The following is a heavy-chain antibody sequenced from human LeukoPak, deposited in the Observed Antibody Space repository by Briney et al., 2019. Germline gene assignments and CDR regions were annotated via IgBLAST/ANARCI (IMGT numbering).Heavy chain of an antibody. CDR2: IYYSGST. Sequence: PSETLSLTCTVSGGSISSYYWSWIRQPPGKGLEWIGYIYYSGSTNYNPSLKSRVTISVDTSNNQFSLKLSSVTAADTAVYYCAREGNYPPYYFDYWGQGTLVTVSS. D-gene: IGHD1-7*01. J-gene: IGHJ4*02. CDR3: AREGNYPPYYFDY. V-gene: IGHV4-59*01. CDR1: GGSISSYY.